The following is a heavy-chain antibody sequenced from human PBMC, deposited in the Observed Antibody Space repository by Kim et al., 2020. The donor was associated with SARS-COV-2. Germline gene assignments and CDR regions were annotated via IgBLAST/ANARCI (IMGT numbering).Heavy chain of an antibody. CDR1: GYTLTELS. J-gene: IGHJ4*02. CDR2: FDPEDGET. Sequence: ASVKVSCKVSGYTLTELSMHWVRQAPGKGLEWMGGFDPEDGETIYAQKFQGRVTMTEDTSTDTAYMELSSLRSEDTAVYYCATVSGGDSSGYEAADYWGQGTLVTVSS. D-gene: IGHD3-22*01. CDR3: ATVSGGDSSGYEAADY. V-gene: IGHV1-24*01.